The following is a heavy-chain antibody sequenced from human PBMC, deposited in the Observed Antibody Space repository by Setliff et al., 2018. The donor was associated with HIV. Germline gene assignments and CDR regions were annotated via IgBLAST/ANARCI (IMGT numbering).Heavy chain of an antibody. CDR1: GFTFDDYA. V-gene: IGHV3-21*01. CDR3: ARISSDYGGIVGGDY. J-gene: IGHJ4*02. D-gene: IGHD4-17*01. CDR2: LSAESTFI. Sequence: PGESLKISCAASGFTFDDYAMHWVRQAPGKGLEWVASLSAESTFIYYADSMKGRFTISRDNARNSLYLQMNSLRAEDTAMYYCARISSDYGGIVGGDYWGQGTLVTVSS.